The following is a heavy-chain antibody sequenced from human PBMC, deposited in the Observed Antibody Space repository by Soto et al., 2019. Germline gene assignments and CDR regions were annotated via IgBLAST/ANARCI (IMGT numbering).Heavy chain of an antibody. D-gene: IGHD3-9*01. V-gene: IGHV4-61*08. CDR1: GDSVSSGASH. CDR3: AWVDWSTPKMGV. Sequence: PSETLSLTCTVSGDSVSSGASHWTWIRQSPGKGLEWIGYISHNATADCNPSLKSRVSVSVDTSKNLFSLKLTSATTADTAVYYWAWVDWSTPKMGVGGQGT. J-gene: IGHJ3*01. CDR2: ISHNATA.